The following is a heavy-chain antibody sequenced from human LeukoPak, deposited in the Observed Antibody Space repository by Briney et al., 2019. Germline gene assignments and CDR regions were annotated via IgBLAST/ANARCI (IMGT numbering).Heavy chain of an antibody. CDR2: IYYSGST. D-gene: IGHD3-9*01. Sequence: SETLSLTCTVSGGSISSYYWSWIRQPPGKGLEWIGYIYYSGSTNYNLSLKSRVTISVDTSKNQFSLKLSSVTAADTAVYYCAGSVLRYFDAFDIWGQGTMVTVSS. J-gene: IGHJ3*02. CDR1: GGSISSYY. CDR3: AGSVLRYFDAFDI. V-gene: IGHV4-59*01.